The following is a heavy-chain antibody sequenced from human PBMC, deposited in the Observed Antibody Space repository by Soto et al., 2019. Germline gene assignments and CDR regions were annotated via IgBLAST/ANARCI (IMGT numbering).Heavy chain of an antibody. CDR1: GYTFTSYG. V-gene: IGHV1-18*01. D-gene: IGHD2-2*01. CDR3: ARVVVPAALYYWFDP. CDR2: ISAYNGNT. Sequence: ASVKVSCKASGYTFTSYGISWVRQAPGQGLEWMGWISAYNGNTNYAQKLQGRVTMTTDTSTSTAYMELRSLRSDDTAVYYCARVVVPAALYYWFDPWGHGTLVTVSS. J-gene: IGHJ5*02.